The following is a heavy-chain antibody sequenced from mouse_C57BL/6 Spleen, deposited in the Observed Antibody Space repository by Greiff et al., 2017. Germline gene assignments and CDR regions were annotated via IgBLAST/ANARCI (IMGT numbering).Heavy chain of an antibody. J-gene: IGHJ2*01. Sequence: QVQLQQPGAELVKPGASVKMSCKASGYTFTSYWITWVKQRPGQGLEWIGDIYPGSGSTNYNEKFKSKATLTVDTSSSTAYMQLSSLTSEDSAVYYCAREHNYYGSNPYYFDYWGQGTTLTVSS. D-gene: IGHD1-1*01. CDR1: GYTFTSYW. CDR3: AREHNYYGSNPYYFDY. V-gene: IGHV1-55*01. CDR2: IYPGSGST.